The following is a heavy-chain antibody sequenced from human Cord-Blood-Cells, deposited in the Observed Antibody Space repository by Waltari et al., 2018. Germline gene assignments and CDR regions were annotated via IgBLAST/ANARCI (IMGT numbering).Heavy chain of an antibody. J-gene: IGHJ5*02. Sequence: QVQLQESGPGLVKPSQTLSLPCTVSGGSISSGSYYWSWIRQPAGKGLEWIGYIYTSGSTNYNPSLKSRVTISVDTSKNQFSLKLSSVTAADTAVYYCARGIAAAGNLNWFDPWGQGTLVTVSS. CDR2: IYTSGST. V-gene: IGHV4-61*09. CDR1: GGSISSGSYY. D-gene: IGHD6-13*01. CDR3: ARGIAAAGNLNWFDP.